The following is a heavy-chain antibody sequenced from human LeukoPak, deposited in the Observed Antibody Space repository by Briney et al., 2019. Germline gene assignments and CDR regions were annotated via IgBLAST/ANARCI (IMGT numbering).Heavy chain of an antibody. CDR1: GGSFSGYY. D-gene: IGHD2-2*01. J-gene: IGHJ5*02. V-gene: IGHV4-34*01. CDR2: INHSGST. CDR3: ARGPGFYCGSTSCYSKGWFGP. Sequence: SETLSLTCAVYGGSFSGYYWSWIRQPPGKGLEWIGEINHSGSTNYNPSLKSRVTISVDTSKNQFSLKLSSVTAADTAVYYCARGPGFYCGSTSCYSKGWFGPWGQGTLVTVSS.